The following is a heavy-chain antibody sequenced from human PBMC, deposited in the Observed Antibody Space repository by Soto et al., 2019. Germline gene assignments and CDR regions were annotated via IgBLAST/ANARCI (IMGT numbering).Heavy chain of an antibody. J-gene: IGHJ6*02. CDR2: ISWNSGSI. Sequence: GGSLRLSCAASGFTFDDYAMHWVRQAPGKGLEWVSGISWNSGSIGYADSVKGRFTISRDNAKNSLYLQMNSLRAEDTALYYCAKDIGTGTTRYYGMDVWGQGTTVTVSS. V-gene: IGHV3-9*01. CDR3: AKDIGTGTTRYYGMDV. D-gene: IGHD1-1*01. CDR1: GFTFDDYA.